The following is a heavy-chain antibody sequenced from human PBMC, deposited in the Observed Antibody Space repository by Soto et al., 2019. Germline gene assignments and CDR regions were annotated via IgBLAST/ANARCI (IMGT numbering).Heavy chain of an antibody. J-gene: IGHJ4*02. V-gene: IGHV4-39*01. D-gene: IGHD3-3*01. CDR3: AIHDRTIFGVVIGGFDY. Sequence: PSETLSLTCTVSGGSISSSSYYWGWIRQPPGKGLEWIGSIYYSGSTYYNPSLKSRVTISVDTSKNQFSLKLSSVTAADTAVYYCAIHDRTIFGVVIGGFDYWGQGTLVTVSS. CDR2: IYYSGST. CDR1: GGSISSSSYY.